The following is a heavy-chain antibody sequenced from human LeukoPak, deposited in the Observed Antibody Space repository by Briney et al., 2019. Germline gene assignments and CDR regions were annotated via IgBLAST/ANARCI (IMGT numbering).Heavy chain of an antibody. Sequence: GGSLRLSCAASGFTFSSSAMSWVRQAPGKGLEWVSTITNSGDSTYYADSVKGRFTISRDNSKNTAYLQMNSLKTEDTAVYYCSRQPPDYGGSDHWGQGTLVTVSS. D-gene: IGHD4/OR15-4a*01. CDR1: GFTFSSSA. J-gene: IGHJ4*02. CDR3: SRQPPDYGGSDH. V-gene: IGHV3-23*01. CDR2: ITNSGDST.